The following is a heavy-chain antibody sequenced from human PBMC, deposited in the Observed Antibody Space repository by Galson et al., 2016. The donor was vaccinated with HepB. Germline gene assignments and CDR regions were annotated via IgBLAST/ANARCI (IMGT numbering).Heavy chain of an antibody. CDR2: IYYSGST. J-gene: IGHJ4*02. V-gene: IGHV4-30-4*01. CDR3: VRGRYHDYVEVVPTGN. CDR1: GGSISNGNYY. D-gene: IGHD4-17*01. Sequence: TLSLTCTVSGGSISNGNYYWSWIRQPPGKGLEWIGYIYYSGSTYSNPSLKGRVTISLDTSKNQFSLKLNSVTAADSAVYYCVRGRYHDYVEVVPTGNWGQGTLVTVSS.